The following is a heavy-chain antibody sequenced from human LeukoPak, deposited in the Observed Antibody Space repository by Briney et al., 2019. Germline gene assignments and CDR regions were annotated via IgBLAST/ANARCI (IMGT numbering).Heavy chain of an antibody. Sequence: ASLKVSCKAYGCTFSGYAISWVRQAPGQGLEWMGGIIPIFGTANYAQRFQGRVTITADESTSTAYMELSSLRSEDTAVYYCARDLEGYCSSTSCYRGIDWFDPWGQGTLVTVSS. CDR1: GCTFSGYA. D-gene: IGHD2-2*02. CDR2: IIPIFGTA. CDR3: ARDLEGYCSSTSCYRGIDWFDP. J-gene: IGHJ5*02. V-gene: IGHV1-69*13.